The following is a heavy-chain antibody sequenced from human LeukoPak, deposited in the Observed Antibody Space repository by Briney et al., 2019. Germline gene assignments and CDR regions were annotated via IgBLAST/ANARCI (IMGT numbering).Heavy chain of an antibody. CDR3: ARGSSSGWYDY. V-gene: IGHV3-21*01. Sequence: NPGGSLRLSCAASGFTFSSYSMNWVRQAPGKGLEWVSSIGSSSSYIYYADSVKGRFTISRDNAKNSLYLQMNSLRAEDTAVYYCARGSSSGWYDYWGQGTLVTVSS. CDR1: GFTFSSYS. CDR2: IGSSSSYI. J-gene: IGHJ4*02. D-gene: IGHD6-19*01.